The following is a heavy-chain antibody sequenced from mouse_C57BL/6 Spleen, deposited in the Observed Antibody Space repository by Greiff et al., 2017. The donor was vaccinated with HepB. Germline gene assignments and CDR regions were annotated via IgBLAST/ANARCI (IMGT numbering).Heavy chain of an antibody. D-gene: IGHD1-1*01. Sequence: EVKLMESGGGLVKPGGSLKLSCAASGFTFSDYGMHWVRQAPEKGLEWVAYISSGSSTIYYADTVKGRFTISRDNAKNTLFLQMTSLRSEDTAMYYCARLITTVVAWGQGTLVTVSA. V-gene: IGHV5-17*01. CDR3: ARLITTVVA. J-gene: IGHJ3*01. CDR1: GFTFSDYG. CDR2: ISSGSSTI.